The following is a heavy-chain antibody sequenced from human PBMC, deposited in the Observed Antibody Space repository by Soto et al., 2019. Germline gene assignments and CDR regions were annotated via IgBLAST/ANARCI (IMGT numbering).Heavy chain of an antibody. CDR2: IKGDGIST. Sequence: EVQLVESGGGLVQSGGSLRLSCVASGFTFSSYWMHWVRQAPGKGLVLVSRIKGDGISTNYADSVKGRFTISRDNAKDTVFLQMNGLSADDTAVYYCARGAMGNYYNDYWGQGTLVTVSS. D-gene: IGHD3-10*01. J-gene: IGHJ4*02. CDR1: GFTFSSYW. CDR3: ARGAMGNYYNDY. V-gene: IGHV3-74*01.